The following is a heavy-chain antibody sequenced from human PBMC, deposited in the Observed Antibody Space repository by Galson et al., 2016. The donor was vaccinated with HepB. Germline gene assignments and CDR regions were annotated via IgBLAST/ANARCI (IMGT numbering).Heavy chain of an antibody. CDR2: IIPIFGPA. CDR3: ARGWFFYDSSGYPAKYYYYGMDV. J-gene: IGHJ6*02. Sequence: SVKVSCKASGGTFSSYAISWVRQAPGQGLEWMGGIIPIFGPANYAQKVQGRVSITADESTSTAHMELSSLSSEDTAMYYCARGWFFYDSSGYPAKYYYYGMDVWGQGTTVTVSS. CDR1: GGTFSSYA. D-gene: IGHD3-22*01. V-gene: IGHV1-69*13.